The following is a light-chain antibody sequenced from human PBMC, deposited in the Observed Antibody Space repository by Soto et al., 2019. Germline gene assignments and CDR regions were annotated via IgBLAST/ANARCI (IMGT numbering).Light chain of an antibody. V-gene: IGLV2-23*01. Sequence: QSALTQPASVSGSPGQSITISCTGTSSGVGSYNLVSWYQQHPGKAPKLMIYEGSKRPSGVSNRFSGSKSGNTASLTISGLQAEDEADYYCCSYAGSSTHVVFGGGPKLTVL. CDR2: EGS. J-gene: IGLJ2*01. CDR1: SSGVGSYNL. CDR3: CSYAGSSTHVV.